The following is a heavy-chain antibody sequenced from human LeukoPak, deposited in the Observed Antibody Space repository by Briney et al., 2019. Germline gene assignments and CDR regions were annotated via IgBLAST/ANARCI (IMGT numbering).Heavy chain of an antibody. V-gene: IGHV4-61*02. CDR2: IYTSGST. D-gene: IGHD6-19*01. CDR1: GGSISSGSYY. CDR3: AREYWAFGQLWPVAGFDY. Sequence: PSETLSLTCTVSGGSISSGSYYWSWIRQPAGKGLEWIGRIYTSGSTNYNPSLKSRVTISVDTSKNQFSLKLSSVTAADTAVYYCAREYWAFGQLWPVAGFDYWGQGTLVTVSS. J-gene: IGHJ4*02.